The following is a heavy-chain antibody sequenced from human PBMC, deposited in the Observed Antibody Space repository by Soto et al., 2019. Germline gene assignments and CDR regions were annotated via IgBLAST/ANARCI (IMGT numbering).Heavy chain of an antibody. Sequence: EVQLLESGGGLVQPGGSLRLSCAASGFTFSTYAMSWVRQAPGKGLEWVSAVSGSGGRTYYTDSVKGRFTISRDNSKNTLYLQMNSLRAEDTAVYYCAVRKTGSFFDYWGQGTLVTVSS. CDR2: VSGSGGRT. J-gene: IGHJ4*02. CDR1: GFTFSTYA. V-gene: IGHV3-23*01. D-gene: IGHD1-26*01. CDR3: AVRKTGSFFDY.